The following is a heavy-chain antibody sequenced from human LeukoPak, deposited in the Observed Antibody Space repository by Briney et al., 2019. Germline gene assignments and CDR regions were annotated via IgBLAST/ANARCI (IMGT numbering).Heavy chain of an antibody. CDR1: GFTFSSYA. J-gene: IGHJ2*01. CDR3: AKAGAQVWYWYFEL. Sequence: PGGSLRLSCAASGFTFSSYAMSWVRQAPGKGLEWVSAISGSGGSTYYADSVKGRFTISRDNSKNTLYLQMNSLRAEDTAVYCCAKAGAQVWYWYFELWGRGNLVTVSS. CDR2: ISGSGGST. V-gene: IGHV3-23*01. D-gene: IGHD1-1*01.